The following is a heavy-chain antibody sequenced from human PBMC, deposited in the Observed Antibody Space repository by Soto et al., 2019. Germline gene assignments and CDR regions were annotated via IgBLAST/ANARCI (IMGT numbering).Heavy chain of an antibody. CDR1: GFTFDDYA. CDR3: AKAMAWIRSPVSGMDV. D-gene: IGHD5-12*01. Sequence: GGSLRLSCAASGFTFDDYAMHWVRQAPGKGLEWVSGISWNSGSIGYADSVKGRFTISRDNAKNSLYLQMNSLRAEDTALYYCAKAMAWIRSPVSGMDVWGQGTTVTVSS. J-gene: IGHJ6*02. V-gene: IGHV3-9*01. CDR2: ISWNSGSI.